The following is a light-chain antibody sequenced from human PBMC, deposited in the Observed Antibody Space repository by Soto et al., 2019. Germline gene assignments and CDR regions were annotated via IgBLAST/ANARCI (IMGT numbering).Light chain of an antibody. V-gene: IGKV3-20*01. J-gene: IGKJ1*01. CDR3: QQYGNSPPT. Sequence: IVLTQSPGTLSLSPGERATLSCRASQTVSRDYLAWYHQRPGQAPRLLIYGASSRATGITDRFSGSGSGTDFTLTISRLEPEDFAVYHCQQYGNSPPTFGQGTKLEIK. CDR1: QTVSRDY. CDR2: GAS.